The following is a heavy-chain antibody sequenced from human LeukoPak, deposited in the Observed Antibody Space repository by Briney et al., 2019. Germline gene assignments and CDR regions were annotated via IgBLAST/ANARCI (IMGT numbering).Heavy chain of an antibody. J-gene: IGHJ6*02. V-gene: IGHV1-69*13. CDR3: ARDGTQHYDILTGRYYYYGMDV. CDR2: IIPIFGTA. Sequence: GASVKVSCKASGYTFTGYYMHWVRQAPGQGLEWMGGIIPIFGTANYAQKFQGRVTITADESTSTAYMELSSLRSEDTAVYYCARDGTQHYDILTGRYYYYGMDVWGQGTTVTVSS. CDR1: GYTFTGYY. D-gene: IGHD3-9*01.